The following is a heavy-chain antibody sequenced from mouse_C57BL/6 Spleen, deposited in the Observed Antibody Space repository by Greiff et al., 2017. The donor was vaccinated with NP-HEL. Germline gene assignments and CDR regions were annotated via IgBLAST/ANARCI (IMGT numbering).Heavy chain of an antibody. CDR2: IDPETGGT. CDR3: TRGDYDGYYGAY. Sequence: QVQLQQSGAELVRPGASVTLSCKASGYTFTDYEMHWVKQTPVHGLEWIGAIDPETGGTAYNQKFKGKAILTADKSSSTAYMELRSLTSEDSAVYYCTRGDYDGYYGAYWGQGTLVTVSA. J-gene: IGHJ3*01. V-gene: IGHV1-15*01. CDR1: GYTFTDYE. D-gene: IGHD2-3*01.